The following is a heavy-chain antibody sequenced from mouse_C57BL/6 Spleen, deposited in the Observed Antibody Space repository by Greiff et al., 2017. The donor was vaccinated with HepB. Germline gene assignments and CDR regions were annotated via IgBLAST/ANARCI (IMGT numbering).Heavy chain of an antibody. D-gene: IGHD2-4*01. CDR1: GYTFTSYW. J-gene: IGHJ4*01. CDR2: IDPSDSYT. Sequence: QVQLQQPGAELVKPGASVKLSCKASGYTFTSYWMQWVKQRPGQGLEWIGEIDPSDSYTNYNQKFKGKATLTVDTSSSTAYMQLSSLTSEDSAVYYCARFRLRPDYAMDYWGQGTSVTVSS. CDR3: ARFRLRPDYAMDY. V-gene: IGHV1-50*01.